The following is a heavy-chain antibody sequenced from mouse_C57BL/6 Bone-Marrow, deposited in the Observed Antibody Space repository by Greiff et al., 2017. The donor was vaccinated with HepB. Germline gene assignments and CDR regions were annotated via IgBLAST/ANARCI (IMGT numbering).Heavy chain of an antibody. J-gene: IGHJ3*01. Sequence: DVHLVESGGDLVKPGGSLKLSCAASGFTFSSYGMSWVRQTPDKRLEWVATISSGGSYTYYPDSVKGRFTISRDNAKNTLYLQMSSLKSEDTAMYYCARSSTMITTRFAYWGQGTLVTVSA. CDR2: ISSGGSYT. V-gene: IGHV5-6*01. D-gene: IGHD2-4*01. CDR3: ARSSTMITTRFAY. CDR1: GFTFSSYG.